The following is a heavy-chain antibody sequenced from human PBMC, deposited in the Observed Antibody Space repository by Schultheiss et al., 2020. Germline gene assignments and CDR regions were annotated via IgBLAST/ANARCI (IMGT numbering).Heavy chain of an antibody. J-gene: IGHJ4*02. CDR2: INHSGST. V-gene: IGHV4-34*01. CDR1: GGSISSYY. CDR3: AKDLFAYYDFWSGYYTLDY. D-gene: IGHD3-3*01. Sequence: SETLSLTCTVSGGSISSYYWSWIRQPPGKGLEWIGEINHSGSTNYNPSLKSRVTISVDTSKNQFSLKLSSVTAADTAVYYCAKDLFAYYDFWSGYYTLDYWGQGTLVTVSS.